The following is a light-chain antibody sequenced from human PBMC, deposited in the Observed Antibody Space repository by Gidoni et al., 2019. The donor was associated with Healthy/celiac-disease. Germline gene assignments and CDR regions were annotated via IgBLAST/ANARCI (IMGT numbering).Light chain of an antibody. J-gene: IGKJ4*01. CDR1: QDISNY. CDR2: DAS. V-gene: IGKV1-33*01. CDR3: QQYDNLPLT. Sequence: DIQMTQSPSSLSASVGDRVTITCQASQDISNYLNWYQQKPGKAPKLLIYDASNLETGVPSRFSGSGSGTDFTFTISSLQPEDIATYYCQQYDNLPLTFGEXTQVEIK.